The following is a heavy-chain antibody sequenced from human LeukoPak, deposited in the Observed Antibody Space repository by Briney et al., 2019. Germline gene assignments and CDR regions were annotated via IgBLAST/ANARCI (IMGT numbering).Heavy chain of an antibody. D-gene: IGHD1-26*01. V-gene: IGHV1-24*01. Sequence: ASVKVSCKVSGYTLTKLSMHWVRQAPGKGLEWMGGFDPKDGETIYAQKLQGRVTMTTDTSTSTAYMELRSLRSDDTAVYYCARGGSYSPWYYFDYWGQGTLVTVSS. CDR1: GYTLTKLS. CDR2: FDPKDGET. CDR3: ARGGSYSPWYYFDY. J-gene: IGHJ4*02.